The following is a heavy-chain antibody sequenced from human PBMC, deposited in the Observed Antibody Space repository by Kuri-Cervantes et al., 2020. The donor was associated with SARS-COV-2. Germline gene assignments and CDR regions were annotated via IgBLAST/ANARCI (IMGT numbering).Heavy chain of an antibody. V-gene: IGHV4-59*10. Sequence: GSLRLSCAVYGGSFSGYYWSWIRQPAGKGLEWIGRIYTSGSTNYNPSLKSRVTMSVDTSKNQFSLKLTSVTAADTAVYYCARDDRITMIRDWGQGTLVTVSS. D-gene: IGHD3-10*01. CDR1: GGSFSGYY. CDR2: IYTSGST. J-gene: IGHJ1*01. CDR3: ARDDRITMIRD.